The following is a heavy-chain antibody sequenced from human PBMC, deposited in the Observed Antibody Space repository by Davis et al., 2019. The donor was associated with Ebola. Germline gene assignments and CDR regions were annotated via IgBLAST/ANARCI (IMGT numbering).Heavy chain of an antibody. J-gene: IGHJ3*01. CDR2: IYTTGRT. V-gene: IGHV4-4*07. CDR1: GGSISSYY. Sequence: PSETLSLTCTVSGGSISSYYWSWIRQPAGKGLEWIGRIYTTGRTNYNPSLKSRVTMSVDTSKNQFSLKLTSVTAADTAAYYCAKDRGYYYEGAFDLWGQGTMVTVSS. D-gene: IGHD3-22*01. CDR3: AKDRGYYYEGAFDL.